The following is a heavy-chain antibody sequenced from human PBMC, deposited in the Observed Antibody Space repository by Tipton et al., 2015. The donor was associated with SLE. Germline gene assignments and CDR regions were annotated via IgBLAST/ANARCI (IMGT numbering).Heavy chain of an antibody. CDR3: ARDPVAGRGIDY. Sequence: LRLSCTVSGGSISSGSHYWSWIRQPAGKGLEWIGRIYTSGSTNYNPSLKSRVTISVDTSKTQFSLKLSSVTAADTAVYYCARDPVAGRGIDYWGQGTLVTVSS. CDR1: GGSISSGSHY. CDR2: IYTSGST. J-gene: IGHJ4*02. D-gene: IGHD6-19*01. V-gene: IGHV4-61*02.